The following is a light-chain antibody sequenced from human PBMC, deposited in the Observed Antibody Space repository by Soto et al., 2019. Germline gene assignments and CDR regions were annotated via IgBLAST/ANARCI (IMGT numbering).Light chain of an antibody. J-gene: IGKJ5*01. CDR1: ESLLHSDGQTY. CDR2: ELS. Sequence: VMTQNTLSLSVAPGQPASISCKSSESLLHSDGQTYLYWYLQKPGQPPHLLIYELSNRFSGVPDKFSGSGSGTDFTLKISRVEAEDVGGYYSMQCIHVLISFGHGTRLEI. V-gene: IGKV2D-29*01. CDR3: MQCIHVLIS.